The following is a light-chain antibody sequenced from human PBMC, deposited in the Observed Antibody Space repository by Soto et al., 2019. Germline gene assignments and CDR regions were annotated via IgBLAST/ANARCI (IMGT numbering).Light chain of an antibody. CDR1: SSNIGAGYE. J-gene: IGLJ1*01. CDR2: ENN. V-gene: IGLV1-40*01. Sequence: QSVLTQPPSVSEAPGQRVTISCTGSSSNIGAGYEAHWYQQVPGTAPKLLIYENNNRPSGVPDRFSGSKSGTSASLAITGLQAEDEAEYNCQSSDSSLSGDVFGTGTKLTVL. CDR3: QSSDSSLSGDV.